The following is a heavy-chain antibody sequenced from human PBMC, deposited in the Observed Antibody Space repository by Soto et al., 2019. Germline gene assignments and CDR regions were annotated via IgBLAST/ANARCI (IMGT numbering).Heavy chain of an antibody. J-gene: IGHJ6*02. CDR2: ISGSGGST. V-gene: IGHV3-23*01. Sequence: GGSLRLSCAASGFTFSSYAMSWVRQAPGKGLEWVSAISGSGGSTYYADSVKGRFTISRDNSKNTLYLQMNSLRAEDTAVYYGAKGGRYYDSSGYSHYYYGMDVWGQGTTVTVSS. CDR3: AKGGRYYDSSGYSHYYYGMDV. CDR1: GFTFSSYA. D-gene: IGHD3-22*01.